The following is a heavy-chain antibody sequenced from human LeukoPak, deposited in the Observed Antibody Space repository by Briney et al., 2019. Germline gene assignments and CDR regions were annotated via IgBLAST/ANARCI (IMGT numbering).Heavy chain of an antibody. CDR3: ATGPPSQYCSSTSCYYNYFDY. J-gene: IGHJ4*02. CDR1: GYTLTELS. V-gene: IGHV1-24*01. CDR2: FDPEDGET. D-gene: IGHD2-2*01. Sequence: ASVKASCKVSGYTLTELSMHWVRQAPGKGLEWMGGFDPEDGETIYAQKFQGRVTMTEDTSTDTAYMELSSLRSEDTAVYYCATGPPSQYCSSTSCYYNYFDYWGQGTLVTVSS.